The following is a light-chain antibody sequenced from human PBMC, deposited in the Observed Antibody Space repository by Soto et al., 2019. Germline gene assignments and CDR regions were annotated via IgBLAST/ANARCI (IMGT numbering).Light chain of an antibody. V-gene: IGKV3-11*01. CDR3: QQRSIWPWT. Sequence: EIVLTQSPATLSLSPRERATLSCWASQSVSNYFVWYQQKPGQAPRLLIYDASKRATGIPARFSGSGSGTDFTLTISSLEPDDFAVYSCQQRSIWPWTFGQGTKV. J-gene: IGKJ1*01. CDR1: QSVSNY. CDR2: DAS.